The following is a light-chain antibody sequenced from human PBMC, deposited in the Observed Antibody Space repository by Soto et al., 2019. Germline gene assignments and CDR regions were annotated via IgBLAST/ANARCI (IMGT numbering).Light chain of an antibody. CDR2: GAS. V-gene: IGKV3-20*01. CDR3: QQYDNSLWT. J-gene: IGKJ1*01. CDR1: QTVSSVH. Sequence: EIVLTQSPGTLSLSPGERATLSCRASQTVSSVHLAWYQQKRGQAPRLFIYGASSRAAGIPDRFSGSGSGTDSTLTISRLEPEDFAVYYCQQYDNSLWTFGQGTKVDIK.